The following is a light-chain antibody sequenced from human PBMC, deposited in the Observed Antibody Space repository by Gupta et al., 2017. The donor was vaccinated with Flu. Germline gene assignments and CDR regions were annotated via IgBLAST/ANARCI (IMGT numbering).Light chain of an antibody. CDR3: FSYAGSSSWV. J-gene: IGLJ3*02. CDR1: NSDAGSFKF. CDR2: ADA. V-gene: IGLV2-23*01. Sequence: FAPTQPASVSGFPGQSVIISCTGTNSDAGSFKFVSWYQQFPGRTPKLIISADAKRPSGVSNRFSGSKSGNTASLTISGLQAEDEADYYCFSYAGSSSWVFGGGTTLTVL.